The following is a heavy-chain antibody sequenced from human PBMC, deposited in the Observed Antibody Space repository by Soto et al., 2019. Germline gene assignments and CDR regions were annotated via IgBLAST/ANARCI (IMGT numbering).Heavy chain of an antibody. CDR3: ARAPLGIIVAPDF. CDR1: GGTFSSYA. D-gene: IGHD3-22*01. J-gene: IGHJ4*02. Sequence: SVKVSCKTSGGTFSSYAISWVRQAPGQGLEWMGGIIPIFGTANYAQKFQDRVTITADESTTTAYMELSSLTSDDTAVYYCARAPLGIIVAPDFWGQGTLVTVSS. CDR2: IIPIFGTA. V-gene: IGHV1-69*13.